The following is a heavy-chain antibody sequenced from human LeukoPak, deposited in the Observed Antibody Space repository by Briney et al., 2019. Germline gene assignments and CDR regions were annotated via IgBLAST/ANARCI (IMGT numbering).Heavy chain of an antibody. J-gene: IGHJ5*02. D-gene: IGHD3-3*01. CDR3: ARGSADYDFWSGYYTPSSYNWFDP. V-gene: IGHV1-46*01. CDR1: GYTFTSYY. CDR2: INPSGGST. Sequence: GASVKVSCKASGYTFTSYYMHWVRQAPGQGLEWMGIINPSGGSTSYAQKFQGRVTMIRDTSTSTVYMELSSLRSEDTAVYYCARGSADYDFWSGYYTPSSYNWFDPWGQGTLVTVSS.